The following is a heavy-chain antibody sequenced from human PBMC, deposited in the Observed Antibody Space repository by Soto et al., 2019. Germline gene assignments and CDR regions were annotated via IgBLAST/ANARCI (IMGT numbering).Heavy chain of an antibody. CDR2: ISSSSYI. CDR3: ARYSGWSSFDY. D-gene: IGHD6-19*01. J-gene: IGHJ4*02. V-gene: IGHV3-21*01. CDR1: GFTFSSYS. Sequence: GGSLRLSCAASGFTFSSYSMNWVRQAPGKGLEWVSSISSSSYIYYADSVKGRFTISRDNAKNSLYLQMNSLRAEDTAVYYCARYSGWSSFDYWGQGTLVTVSS.